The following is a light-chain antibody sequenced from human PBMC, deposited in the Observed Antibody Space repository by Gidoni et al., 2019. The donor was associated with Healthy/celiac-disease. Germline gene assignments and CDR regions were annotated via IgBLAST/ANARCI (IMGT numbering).Light chain of an antibody. CDR2: EVS. CDR1: SSDVGSYNL. CDR3: CSYAGSSIL. V-gene: IGLV2-23*02. J-gene: IGLJ3*02. Sequence: QSALTQPASVTGSPGQSITISCTGTSSDVGSYNLVSWYQQHPGKAPKLMIYEVSKRPSGVSNRFSGSKSGNTAFLTISGLQVEDEADYYCCSYAGSSILFGGGTKLTVL.